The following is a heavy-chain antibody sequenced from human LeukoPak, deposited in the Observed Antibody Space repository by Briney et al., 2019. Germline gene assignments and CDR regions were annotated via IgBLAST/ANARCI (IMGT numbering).Heavy chain of an antibody. Sequence: SETLSLTCSVSGGSITSYYWSWIRQPPGKELEWIGHVSDGGRTNYSPSLRSRVSISVDTSKNQFSLKLNSVTAADTAVYFCARASTTFDDWGQGTLVTVSS. D-gene: IGHD1-14*01. CDR1: GGSITSYY. CDR3: ARASTTFDD. CDR2: VSDGGRT. V-gene: IGHV4-59*01. J-gene: IGHJ4*02.